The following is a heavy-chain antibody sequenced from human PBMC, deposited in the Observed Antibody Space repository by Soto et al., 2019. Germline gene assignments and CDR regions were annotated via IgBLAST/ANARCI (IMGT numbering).Heavy chain of an antibody. D-gene: IGHD3-10*01. J-gene: IGHJ6*02. CDR1: GFTFSTYW. CDR2: INSDGSST. Sequence: EVQLVESGGGLVQPGGSLRLSCAASGFTFSTYWIHWVRQAPGKGLVWVSRINSDGSSTNYADSVKGRFTISRDNAKNKLFLQMNSLRDEDTAVYYCARDRWGGGRDMDVWGQGPTVTVSS. CDR3: ARDRWGGGRDMDV. V-gene: IGHV3-74*01.